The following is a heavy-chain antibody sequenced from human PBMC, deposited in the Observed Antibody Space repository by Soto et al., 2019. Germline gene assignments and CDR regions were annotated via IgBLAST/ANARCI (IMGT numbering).Heavy chain of an antibody. CDR1: GFTFSSYW. V-gene: IGHV3-7*03. CDR2: IKQDGSEK. Sequence: EVQLVESGGGLVQPGGSLRLSCAASGFTFSSYWMSWVRQAPGKGLEWVANIKQDGSEKYYVDSVKGRFTISRDNAKNSLYLQMNSLRAEDTAVYYCARGGSLGAPYYYYYYGMDVWGQGTTVTVSS. CDR3: ARGGSLGAPYYYYYYGMDV. J-gene: IGHJ6*02. D-gene: IGHD3-16*01.